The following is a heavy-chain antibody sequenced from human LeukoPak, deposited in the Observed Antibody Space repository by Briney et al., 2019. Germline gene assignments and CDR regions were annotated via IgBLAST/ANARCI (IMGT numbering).Heavy chain of an antibody. CDR2: ISGSGGST. Sequence: GGSLRLSRAASGFTFSSYAMSWVRQAPGKGLEWVSAISGSGGSTYYADSVKGRFTISRDNSKNTLYLQMNSLRAEDTAVYHCAKAIAAAGTGATTFDYWGQGTLVTVSS. CDR1: GFTFSSYA. D-gene: IGHD6-13*01. V-gene: IGHV3-23*01. CDR3: AKAIAAAGTGATTFDY. J-gene: IGHJ4*02.